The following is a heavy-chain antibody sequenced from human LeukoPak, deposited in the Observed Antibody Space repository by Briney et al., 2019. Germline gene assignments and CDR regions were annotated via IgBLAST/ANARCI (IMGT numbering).Heavy chain of an antibody. V-gene: IGHV3-30-3*01. D-gene: IGHD6-19*01. CDR2: ISYDGSNK. CDR3: ATRHSSGRNWFDP. J-gene: IGHJ5*02. CDR1: GFTFSSYA. Sequence: GRSLILSCAASGFTFSSYAMHWVRQAPGKGLEWVAVISYDGSNKYYADSVKGRFTISRDNSKNTLYLQMNSLRAEDTAVYYCATRHSSGRNWFDPWGQGTLVTVSS.